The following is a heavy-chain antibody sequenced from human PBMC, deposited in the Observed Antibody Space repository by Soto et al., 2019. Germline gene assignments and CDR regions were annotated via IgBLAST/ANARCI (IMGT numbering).Heavy chain of an antibody. CDR2: IIPIFGTA. D-gene: IGHD3-9*01. J-gene: IGHJ4*02. CDR3: ATEDTGYYMGLFY. V-gene: IGHV1-69*06. Sequence: SVKVSCKASGGTFSSYAISWVRQAPGQGLEWMGGIIPIFGTANSAQKLQGRVTITADKSTSTAYMELSSLRSDDTAVYYCATEDTGYYMGLFYWGQGTLVTVSS. CDR1: GGTFSSYA.